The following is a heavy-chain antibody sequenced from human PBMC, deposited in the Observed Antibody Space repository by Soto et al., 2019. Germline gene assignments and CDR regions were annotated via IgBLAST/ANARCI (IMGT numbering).Heavy chain of an antibody. D-gene: IGHD2-15*01. Sequence: GQLLQISCKGSGYSFTSYWIGWVRQMPRRGLEWMGIIYPGDSDTTYSPSFQGQVTISADKSISTAYLQWSSLKASDTAMYYCARHNPYCSSGTCFGHLYGMDVWGQGTTVTVSS. J-gene: IGHJ6*02. CDR1: GYSFTSYW. V-gene: IGHV5-51*01. CDR3: ARHNPYCSSGTCFGHLYGMDV. CDR2: IYPGDSDT.